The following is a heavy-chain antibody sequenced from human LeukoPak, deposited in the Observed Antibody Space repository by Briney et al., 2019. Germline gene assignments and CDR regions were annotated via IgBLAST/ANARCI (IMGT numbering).Heavy chain of an antibody. CDR2: IYYSGNT. Sequence: SETLSLTCSVSGGSIRSTTYYWGWIRQPPGEGLEWIGSIYYSGNTYYSPSLMSRVTISVDTSKNQFSLNLSSVTAADTAVYYCARAPHFFDTSGSRYYFDYWGQGALVTVSS. V-gene: IGHV4-39*07. CDR1: GGSIRSTTYY. D-gene: IGHD3-22*01. J-gene: IGHJ4*02. CDR3: ARAPHFFDTSGSRYYFDY.